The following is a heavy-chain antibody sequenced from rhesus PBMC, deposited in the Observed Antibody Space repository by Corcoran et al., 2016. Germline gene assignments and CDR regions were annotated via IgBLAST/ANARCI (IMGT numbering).Heavy chain of an antibody. CDR1: GYSISGYY. J-gene: IGHJ4*01. V-gene: IGHV4-122*02. CDR3: ARDLYDY. CDR2: ITYSGST. D-gene: IGHD3-16*01. Sequence: QVQLQESGPGVVKPSETLSLTCAVSGYSISGYYWSWIRQAPGKGLEWIGYITYSGSTSYNPSLKSRVTISRDTSKNQFSLKLSSVTAADTAVYYCARDLYDYWGQGVLVTVSS.